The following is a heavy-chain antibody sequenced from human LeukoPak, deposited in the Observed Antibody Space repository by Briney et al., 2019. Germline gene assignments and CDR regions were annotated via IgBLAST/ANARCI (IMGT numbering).Heavy chain of an antibody. CDR3: ARDAPRGYSYGYYDY. J-gene: IGHJ4*02. CDR1: GGSISSNY. V-gene: IGHV4-59*01. CDR2: IYYSGST. D-gene: IGHD5-18*01. Sequence: SETLSLTCTVSGGSISSNYWSWIRQPPGKGLEWIGYIYYSGSTNYNPSLKSRVTISVDTSNNHFSLKLSSVTAADSAVYYCARDAPRGYSYGYYDYWGQGTLVTVSS.